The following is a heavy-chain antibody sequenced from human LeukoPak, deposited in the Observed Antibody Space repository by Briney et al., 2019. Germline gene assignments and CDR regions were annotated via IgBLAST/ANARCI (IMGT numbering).Heavy chain of an antibody. CDR3: ARADAYCGGDCYSGYFQH. D-gene: IGHD2-21*02. CDR1: GFTVSSNY. Sequence: GGSLRLSCAASGFTVSSNYMSWVRQAPGKGLEWVSVIYSGGSKYYADSVKGRFTIPRDNSKNTLYFQMNSLRAEDTAVYYCARADAYCGGDCYSGYFQHWGQGTLVTVSS. J-gene: IGHJ1*01. CDR2: IYSGGSK. V-gene: IGHV3-66*01.